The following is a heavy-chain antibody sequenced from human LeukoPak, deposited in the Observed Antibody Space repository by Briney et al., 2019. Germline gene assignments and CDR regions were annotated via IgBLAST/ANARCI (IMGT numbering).Heavy chain of an antibody. V-gene: IGHV3-48*03. CDR2: ISRSASTI. CDR3: GRGYYLDYYYYYMDV. CDR1: GFTFSSYE. D-gene: IGHD3-22*01. Sequence: GGSLRLSCAASGFTFSSYEMNWVRQAPGKGLEWVSYISRSASTIYYADSVKGRFTISRDNSKSTLYLQMNSLRAEDTALYYCGRGYYLDYYYYYMDVWGKGTTVTVSS. J-gene: IGHJ6*03.